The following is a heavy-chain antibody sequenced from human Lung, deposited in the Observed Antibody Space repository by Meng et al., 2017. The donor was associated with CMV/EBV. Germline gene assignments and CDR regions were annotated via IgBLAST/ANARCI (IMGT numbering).Heavy chain of an antibody. CDR1: GYTFTGYY. CDR3: ARVIAVAGTAPFDY. CDR2: IYPNTGGA. D-gene: IGHD6-19*01. J-gene: IGHJ4*02. Sequence: ASXXVSXKASGYTFTGYYIHWVRQAPGQGLEWMGCIYPNTGGAKYAQKFQGRVTMTRDTSISTAYMELSSLRSDDTAVYYCARVIAVAGTAPFDYWVQGNXVTVDS. V-gene: IGHV1-2*02.